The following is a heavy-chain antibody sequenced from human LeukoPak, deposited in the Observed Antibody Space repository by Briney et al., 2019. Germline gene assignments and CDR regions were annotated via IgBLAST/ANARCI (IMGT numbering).Heavy chain of an antibody. CDR1: GFTFSSYG. J-gene: IGHJ4*02. CDR2: ISYDGSNK. Sequence: GGSLRLSCAASGFTFSSYGMHWVRQAPGKGLEWVAVISYDGSNKYYADSVKGRFTISRDNSKNTLYLQMNSLRAEDTAVYYCAKGTWEKLFLIDQWGQGTLVTVSS. V-gene: IGHV3-30*18. CDR3: AKGTWEKLFLIDQ. D-gene: IGHD1-26*01.